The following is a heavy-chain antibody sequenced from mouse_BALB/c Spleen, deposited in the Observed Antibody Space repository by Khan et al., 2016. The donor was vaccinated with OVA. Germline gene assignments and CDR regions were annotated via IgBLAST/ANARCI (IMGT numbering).Heavy chain of an antibody. J-gene: IGHJ2*01. CDR3: ARTARIKY. D-gene: IGHD1-2*01. CDR2: ISYSGST. Sequence: VQLKESGPGLVKPSQSLSLTCTVTGYSITSGYGWNWIRQFPGNKLEWMGYISYSGSTNYNPSLKSRISITRDTSKNQFFLQLNFVTTEDTATYYCARTARIKYWGQGTTLTVSS. V-gene: IGHV3-2*02. CDR1: GYSITSGYG.